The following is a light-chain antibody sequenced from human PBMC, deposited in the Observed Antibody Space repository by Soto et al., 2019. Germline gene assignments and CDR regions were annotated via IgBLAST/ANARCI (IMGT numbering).Light chain of an antibody. CDR2: RDS. J-gene: IGLJ3*02. Sequence: SYELTQPLSVSVALGQTARITCGGNNIGSKNVHWYQQKPGQAPVLVIYRDSNRPSGIPERFSGSNSGNTATLTISRAQAGDEADYDCQVWYSSTARVFGGGTKLTVL. CDR3: QVWYSSTARV. V-gene: IGLV3-9*01. CDR1: NIGSKN.